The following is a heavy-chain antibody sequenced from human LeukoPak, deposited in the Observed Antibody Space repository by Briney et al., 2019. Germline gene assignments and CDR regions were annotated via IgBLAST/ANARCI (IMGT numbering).Heavy chain of an antibody. CDR3: AKHTAMVSSLVLDY. D-gene: IGHD5-18*01. V-gene: IGHV5-10-1*01. CDR1: GYSFTSYW. CDR2: IDPSDSYT. Sequence: GESLKISCKGSGYSFTSYWISWVRQMPGKGLEWMGRIDPSDSYTNYSPSFQGHVTISADESISTAYLQWSSLKASDTAMYYCAKHTAMVSSLVLDYWGQGTLVTVSS. J-gene: IGHJ4*02.